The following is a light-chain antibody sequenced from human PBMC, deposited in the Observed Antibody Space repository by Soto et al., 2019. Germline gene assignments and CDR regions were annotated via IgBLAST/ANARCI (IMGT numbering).Light chain of an antibody. Sequence: EIVMTHSPSTLPVSPCERATLSCRASQNVGNNLVWYQQEPGQAPRLLIYAASTRPAGIPSRFSGSGSETEFTLTISSLQPEDFAAYYCQQFYNCPHTFGEGTKVDIK. CDR1: QNVGNN. V-gene: IGKV3-15*01. J-gene: IGKJ4*01. CDR2: AAS. CDR3: QQFYNCPHT.